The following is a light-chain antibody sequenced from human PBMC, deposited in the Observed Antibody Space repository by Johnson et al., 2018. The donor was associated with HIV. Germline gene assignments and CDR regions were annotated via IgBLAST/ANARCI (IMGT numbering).Light chain of an antibody. J-gene: IGLJ1*01. CDR3: GTWDSSLSAYV. V-gene: IGLV1-51*02. CDR1: SSNIGKNS. Sequence: QSVLTQPPSVSAAPGQKVTIPCSGSSSNIGKNSVSWYQQLPGTAPKLLIYESNKRPSGIPYRFSGSKSGTSATLGITGLQTGDEADYYCGTWDSSLSAYVFGTGTKVTVL. CDR2: ESN.